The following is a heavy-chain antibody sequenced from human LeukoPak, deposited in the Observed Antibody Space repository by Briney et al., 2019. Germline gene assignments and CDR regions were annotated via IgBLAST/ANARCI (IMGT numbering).Heavy chain of an antibody. V-gene: IGHV4-31*03. D-gene: IGHD5-12*01. CDR2: IYYSGST. J-gene: IGHJ4*02. CDR3: ARMDVDIVATEDDY. CDR1: GGSISSGGYY. Sequence: SETLSLTCTVSGGSISSGGYYWSWIRQHPGKGLEWIGYIYYSGSTYYNPSLKSRVTISVDTSKNQFSLKLSSVTAADTAVYYCARMDVDIVATEDDYWGQGTLVTVSS.